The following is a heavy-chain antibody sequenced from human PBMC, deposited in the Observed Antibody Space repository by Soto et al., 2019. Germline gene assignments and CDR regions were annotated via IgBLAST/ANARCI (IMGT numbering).Heavy chain of an antibody. V-gene: IGHV4-4*07. J-gene: IGHJ5*02. CDR3: ARGQRFADWFDP. Sequence: PSETLSLTFTVSGGGINSYYWTWIRHPAGQALDXIGRIYSVGSAHVKPSLQSRVTMSLDTSKNQFSLRLTYVTDADTAVYYCARGQRFADWFDPWGQGTLVTVSS. D-gene: IGHD3-3*01. CDR2: IYSVGSA. CDR1: GGGINSYY.